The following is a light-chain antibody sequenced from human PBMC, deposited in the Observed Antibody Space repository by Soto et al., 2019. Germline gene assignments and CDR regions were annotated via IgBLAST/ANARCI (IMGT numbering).Light chain of an antibody. CDR3: QQYLITPWT. J-gene: IGKJ1*01. Sequence: EIVMTQSPATLSVSPGERATLSCRASQSVGSNVAWYQQKPGQAPRLLIYGASSRATGIPARVSGSGSGTDFTLTISSLQSDDVGVYYCQQYLITPWTFGQGTKVEIK. CDR2: GAS. CDR1: QSVGSN. V-gene: IGKV3-15*01.